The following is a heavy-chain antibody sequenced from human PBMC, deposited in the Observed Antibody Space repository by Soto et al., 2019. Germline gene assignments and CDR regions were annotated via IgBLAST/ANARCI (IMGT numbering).Heavy chain of an antibody. CDR1: GFTFSSYG. D-gene: IGHD2-2*01. J-gene: IGHJ5*02. CDR3: ARDSYCSSTSCENWFDP. V-gene: IGHV3-33*01. Sequence: GGSLRLSCAASGFTFSSYGMHWVRQAPGKGLEWVAVIWYDGSNKYYADSVKGRFTISRDNSKNTLYLQMNSLRAEDTAVYYCARDSYCSSTSCENWFDPWGQGTLVTVSS. CDR2: IWYDGSNK.